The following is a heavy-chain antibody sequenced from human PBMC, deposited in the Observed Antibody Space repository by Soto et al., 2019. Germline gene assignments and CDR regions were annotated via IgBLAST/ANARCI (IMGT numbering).Heavy chain of an antibody. D-gene: IGHD3-10*01. Sequence: GGSLRLSCAASGFAFSTYTINWVRQAPGKGLEWVSSSSSSGSNIYYADSVKGRFTISRDNAKNTLYLQMNSLRAEDTAVYYCAKDRYGSGSYYNPIDHWGQGTLVPASS. CDR1: GFAFSTYT. CDR2: SSSSGSNI. J-gene: IGHJ4*02. CDR3: AKDRYGSGSYYNPIDH. V-gene: IGHV3-21*01.